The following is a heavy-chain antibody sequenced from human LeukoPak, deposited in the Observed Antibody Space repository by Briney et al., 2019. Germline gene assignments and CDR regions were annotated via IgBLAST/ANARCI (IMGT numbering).Heavy chain of an antibody. CDR3: ARALDHYGSGSYYDY. CDR2: IYHSGST. Sequence: PSETLSLTCAVSGYSISSGYYWGWIRQPPGKGLEWIGSIYHSGSTYYNPSLKSRVTISVDTSKNQFSLKLSSVTAADTAVYYCARALDHYGSGSYYDYWGQGTLVTVSS. D-gene: IGHD3-10*01. J-gene: IGHJ4*02. V-gene: IGHV4-38-2*01. CDR1: GYSISSGYY.